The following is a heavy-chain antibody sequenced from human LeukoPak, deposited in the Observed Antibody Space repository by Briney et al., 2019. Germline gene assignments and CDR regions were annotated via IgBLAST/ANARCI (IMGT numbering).Heavy chain of an antibody. Sequence: PGGSLRLSCAASGFTFSSNWMHWVRQAPGKGLVWVSRMNGDGSSTKYADSGEGRFTISRANRQTTLYLQMHRLRVEDTAVYYCAKPPGGSFDLWGRGTLVTVSS. CDR1: GFTFSSNW. CDR3: AKPPGGSFDL. J-gene: IGHJ2*01. CDR2: MNGDGSST. D-gene: IGHD3-10*01. V-gene: IGHV3-74*03.